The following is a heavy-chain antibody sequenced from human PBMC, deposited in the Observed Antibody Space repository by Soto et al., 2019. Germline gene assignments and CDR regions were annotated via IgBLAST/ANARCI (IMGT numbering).Heavy chain of an antibody. CDR2: LIHGGST. CDR3: ARSPLGYDYVRQTWREVGDSFDI. Sequence: PEKLCLTYAIYGASLGGFTWTCLRQAPGKGLEWMGALIHGGSTYYYPSLKSRGSISLDSSQNQFSLHLMSVTAADTAVYYCARSPLGYDYVRQTWREVGDSFDIWGRGTMVT. CDR1: GASLGGFT. D-gene: IGHD3-16*01. J-gene: IGHJ3*02. V-gene: IGHV4-34*12.